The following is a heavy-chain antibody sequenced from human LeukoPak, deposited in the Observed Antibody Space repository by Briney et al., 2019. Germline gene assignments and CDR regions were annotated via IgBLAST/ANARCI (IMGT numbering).Heavy chain of an antibody. CDR2: INSDGRST. J-gene: IGHJ4*02. Sequence: PGGSLRLSCAASGFTFSSYWMHWVRQAPGKGLVWVSRINSDGRSTSYADSVKGRFTISRDNAKNTLYLQMNSLRADDTAVYYCARDRSYCSGGFCYDLFDYWGQGTLVTVSS. V-gene: IGHV3-74*01. CDR3: ARDRSYCSGGFCYDLFDY. CDR1: GFTFSSYW. D-gene: IGHD2-15*01.